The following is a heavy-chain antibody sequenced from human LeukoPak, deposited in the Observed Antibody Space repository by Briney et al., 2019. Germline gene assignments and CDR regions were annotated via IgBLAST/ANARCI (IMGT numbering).Heavy chain of an antibody. J-gene: IGHJ6*03. V-gene: IGHV3-23*01. CDR3: ARVEYSYGYYYYYYMDV. Sequence: PGGSLRLSCAASGFTFSSYAMSWVRQAPGKGLEWVSAISGSGGSTYYADSVKGRFTISRDNAKNTLYLQMNSLRAEDTAVYYCARVEYSYGYYYYYYMDVWGKGTTVTVSS. D-gene: IGHD5-18*01. CDR2: ISGSGGST. CDR1: GFTFSSYA.